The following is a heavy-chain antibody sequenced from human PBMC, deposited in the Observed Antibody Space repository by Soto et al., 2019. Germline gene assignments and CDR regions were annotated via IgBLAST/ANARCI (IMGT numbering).Heavy chain of an antibody. V-gene: IGHV3-23*01. D-gene: IGHD3-10*02. CDR2: ISGSGGST. Sequence: GGSLRLSCAASGFTFSSYAMSWVRQAPWKGLEWVSAISGSGGSTYYADSVKGRFTISRDNSKNTLYLQMNSLRAEDTAVYYCAKDWIREHCSGSFWCYYYYQDVMAVWAQGTPVT. CDR1: GFTFSSYA. CDR3: AKDWIREHCSGSFWCYYYYQDVMAV. J-gene: IGHJ6*01.